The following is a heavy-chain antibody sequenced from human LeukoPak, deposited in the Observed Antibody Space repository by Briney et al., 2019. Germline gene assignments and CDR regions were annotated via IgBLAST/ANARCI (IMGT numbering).Heavy chain of an antibody. Sequence: GGSLRLSCAASGFTFSSYWMGWVRQAPGQGLEWVANIKHEGSEKYYVDSVKGRFTISRDNAKNSLYLQMSSLRAEDTAVYYCTRDYGSNGYDIMDVWGQGTTVTVSS. CDR2: IKHEGSEK. CDR3: TRDYGSNGYDIMDV. D-gene: IGHD5-12*01. CDR1: GFTFSSYW. V-gene: IGHV3-7*01. J-gene: IGHJ6*02.